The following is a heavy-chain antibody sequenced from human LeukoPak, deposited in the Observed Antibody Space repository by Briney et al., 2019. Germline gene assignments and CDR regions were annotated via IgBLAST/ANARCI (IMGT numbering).Heavy chain of an antibody. CDR2: ISSSSSYI. D-gene: IGHD2-2*02. Sequence: GGSLRLSCAASGFTFSDYYMSWIRQAPGKGLEGVSSISSSSSYIYYADSVKGRFTISRDNAKNSLYLQMNSLRAEDTAVYYCARGLVKRPGAIRYYYGMDVWGQGTTVTVSS. V-gene: IGHV3-11*06. J-gene: IGHJ6*02. CDR3: ARGLVKRPGAIRYYYGMDV. CDR1: GFTFSDYY.